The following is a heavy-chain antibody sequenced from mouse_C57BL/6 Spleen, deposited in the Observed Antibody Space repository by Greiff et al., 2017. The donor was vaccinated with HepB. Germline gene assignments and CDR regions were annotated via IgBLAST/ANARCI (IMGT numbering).Heavy chain of an antibody. CDR1: GYTFTDYE. CDR2: IDPETGGT. Sequence: VQLQESGAELVRPGASVTLSCKASGYTFTDYEMHWVKQTPVHGLEWIGAIDPETGGTAYNQKFKGKAILTADKSSSTAYMELRSLTSEDSAVYYCTSGFPYYFDYWGQGTTLTVSS. V-gene: IGHV1-15*01. J-gene: IGHJ2*01. CDR3: TSGFPYYFDY.